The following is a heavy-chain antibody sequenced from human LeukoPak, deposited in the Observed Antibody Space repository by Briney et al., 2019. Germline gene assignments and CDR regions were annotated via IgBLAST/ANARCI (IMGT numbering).Heavy chain of an antibody. CDR2: ISYDGSNK. CDR3: AKPDYDFWSGYLSVWYYFDY. J-gene: IGHJ4*02. CDR1: GVTFSSYS. Sequence: RGSLRLSCAASGVTFSSYSMPWVRQAPGKGREWVAVISYDGSNKYYADSVKGRFTISRDNSKNTLYLQMNRLRAEDTAVYYCAKPDYDFWSGYLSVWYYFDYWGQGTLVTVSS. D-gene: IGHD3-3*01. V-gene: IGHV3-30*18.